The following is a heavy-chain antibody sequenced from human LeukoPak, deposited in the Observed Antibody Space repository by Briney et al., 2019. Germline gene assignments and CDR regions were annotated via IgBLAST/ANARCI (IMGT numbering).Heavy chain of an antibody. D-gene: IGHD2-21*02. CDR3: ALPRDCGGDCYVFDY. CDR2: IYYSGST. CDR1: GGSISSSSYY. J-gene: IGHJ4*02. V-gene: IGHV4-39*01. Sequence: SETLSLTCTVSGGSISSSSYYWGWLRQPPGKGLEWIGSIYYSGSTYYNPSLKSRVTISVDTSKNQFSLKLSSVTAADTAVYYCALPRDCGGDCYVFDYWGQGTLVTVSS.